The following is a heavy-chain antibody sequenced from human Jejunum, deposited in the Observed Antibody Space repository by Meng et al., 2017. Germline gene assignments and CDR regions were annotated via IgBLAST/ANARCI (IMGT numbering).Heavy chain of an antibody. V-gene: IGHV3-66*02. J-gene: IGHJ4*02. Sequence: GESLKISCAASGFTVSSKYMSWVRQAPGKGLEWVSVIYSGGSTNYADSVKGRFTISRDNSKNTLYLQMNSLRAEDTAVYYCVRDDGSAPYAYWGQGTLVTVSS. D-gene: IGHD3-10*01. CDR1: GFTVSSKY. CDR3: VRDDGSAPYAY. CDR2: IYSGGST.